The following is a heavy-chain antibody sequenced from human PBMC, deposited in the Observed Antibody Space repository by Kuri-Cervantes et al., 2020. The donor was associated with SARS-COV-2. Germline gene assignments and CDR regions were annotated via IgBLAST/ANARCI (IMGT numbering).Heavy chain of an antibody. D-gene: IGHD3-3*01. CDR1: GFTVSSYG. V-gene: IGHV3-30*02. CDR3: ARDQKYYDFWSGYSTRANYYYYYMDV. CDR2: IRYDGSNK. J-gene: IGHJ6*03. Sequence: GESLKISCAASGFTVSSYGMHWVRQAPGKGLEWVAFIRYDGSNKYYADSVKGRFTISRDNSKNTLYLQMNSLRAEDTAVYYCARDQKYYDFWSGYSTRANYYYYYMDVWGKGTTVTVSS.